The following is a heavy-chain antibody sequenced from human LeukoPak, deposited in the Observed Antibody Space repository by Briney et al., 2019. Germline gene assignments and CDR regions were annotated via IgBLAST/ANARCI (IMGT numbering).Heavy chain of an antibody. D-gene: IGHD3-16*02. CDR2: INHSVGT. CDR1: SGSFSGYY. V-gene: IGHV4-34*01. J-gene: IGHJ4*02. Sequence: SETLSLTCSVYSGSFSGYYWSWIRQPPGKGLEWIGEINHSVGTNYNPSLKSRVTMSLDTSKNQFSLKLSSVTAADTAVYYCARRRYYDYVWGSYRPTVAFDYWGQGTLVTVSS. CDR3: ARRRYYDYVWGSYRPTVAFDY.